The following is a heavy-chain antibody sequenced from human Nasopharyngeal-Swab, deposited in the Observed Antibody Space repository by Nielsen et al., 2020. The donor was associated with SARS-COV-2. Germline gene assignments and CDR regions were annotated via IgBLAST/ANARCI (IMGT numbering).Heavy chain of an antibody. CDR2: IYYSGST. CDR3: ARQRVAAAGHYYHYYGMDV. J-gene: IGHJ6*02. CDR1: GGSISSSSYY. D-gene: IGHD6-13*01. Sequence: SETLSLTCTVSGGSISSSSYYWGWIRQPPGKGLEWIGSIYYSGSTYYNPSLKSRVTISVDTSKNQFSLKLSSVTAADTAVYYCARQRVAAAGHYYHYYGMDVWGQGTTVTVSS. V-gene: IGHV4-39*01.